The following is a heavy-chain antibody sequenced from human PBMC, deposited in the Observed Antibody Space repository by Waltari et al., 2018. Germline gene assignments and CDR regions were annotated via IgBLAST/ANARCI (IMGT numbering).Heavy chain of an antibody. CDR3: ARSDYGDYGID. CDR1: GFTVSHNY. CDR2: IYNGCNT. V-gene: IGHV3-53*01. Sequence: EVQLVESGGGLIQPGGSLRPSCAASGFTVSHNYMSWVRQAPGKGLECVSVIYNGCNTYYADSVKGRFTISRDSSKNTLYLQMNSLRAEDTAFYYCARSDYGDYGIDWGQGTLVTVSS. J-gene: IGHJ4*02. D-gene: IGHD4-17*01.